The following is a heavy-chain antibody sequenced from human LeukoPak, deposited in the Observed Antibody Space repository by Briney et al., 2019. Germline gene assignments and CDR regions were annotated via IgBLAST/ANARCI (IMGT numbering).Heavy chain of an antibody. CDR2: IYPGDSNT. V-gene: IGHV5-51*01. CDR3: VRRGIEVAGIDY. D-gene: IGHD6-19*01. CDR1: GYRFTSYW. Sequence: GESLKISCKGSGYRFTSYWIGWVRQMPGKGLEWVGIIYPGDSNTRYSPSFQGQVTISADESISTAYLQWSSLRASDTAMYYCVRRGIEVAGIDYWGQGTLVTVSS. J-gene: IGHJ4*02.